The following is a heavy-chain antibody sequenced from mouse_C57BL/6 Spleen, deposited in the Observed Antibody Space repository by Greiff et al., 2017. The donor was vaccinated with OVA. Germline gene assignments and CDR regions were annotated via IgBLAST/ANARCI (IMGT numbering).Heavy chain of an antibody. CDR3: TTRLRLSDFDY. V-gene: IGHV14-4*01. CDR1: GFNIQDDY. D-gene: IGHD3-2*02. Sequence: VQLKESGAELVRPGASVKLSCTASGFNIQDDYMHWVKQRPEQGLEWIGWIDPENGDTEYASKFQGKATITADTSSNTAYLQLSSLTSEDTAVYYCTTRLRLSDFDYWGQGTTLTVSS. CDR2: IDPENGDT. J-gene: IGHJ2*01.